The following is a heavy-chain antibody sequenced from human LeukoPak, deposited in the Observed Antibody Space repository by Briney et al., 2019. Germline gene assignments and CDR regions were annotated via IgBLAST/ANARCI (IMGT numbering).Heavy chain of an antibody. D-gene: IGHD2-15*01. J-gene: IGHJ3*02. V-gene: IGHV3-21*05. CDR2: ISRDRT. Sequence: PGGSLRLSCVVSGFTFNDYSLNWVRQAPGKGLEWVSYISRDRTSYADSVKGRFTISRDNAKNSLYLQMNSLRAEDTAVYYCARGGVVVVAGEFDIWGQGTMVTVSS. CDR1: GFTFNDYS. CDR3: ARGGVVVVAGEFDI.